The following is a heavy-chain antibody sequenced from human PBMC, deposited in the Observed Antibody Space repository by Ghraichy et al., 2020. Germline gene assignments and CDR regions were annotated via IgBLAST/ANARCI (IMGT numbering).Heavy chain of an antibody. Sequence: GGSLRLSCAASGFTFGNYGMGWVRQTPGKRLEWVSTINGDGSNLHYADAVKGRFTISRDNSKNTLFLQMNSLRVEDTATYYCLRDCCSNAGPIDRWGQGTLVTVSA. J-gene: IGHJ5*02. V-gene: IGHV3-23*01. CDR1: GFTFGNYG. CDR3: LRDCCSNAGPIDR. CDR2: INGDGSNL. D-gene: IGHD2-2*01.